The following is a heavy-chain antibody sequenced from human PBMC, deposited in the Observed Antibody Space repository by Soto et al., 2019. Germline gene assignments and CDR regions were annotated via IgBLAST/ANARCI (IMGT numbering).Heavy chain of an antibody. Sequence: GGSLRLSCAASGLTFSSYAMSWVRQAPGKGLEWVSGITASDGGTYYADSVKGRFTISRDNSKNTLYLQMNSLRAEDTAVYYCAKDENGYSYGYLFDYWGQGTLVTVSS. D-gene: IGHD5-18*01. CDR1: GLTFSSYA. J-gene: IGHJ4*02. V-gene: IGHV3-23*01. CDR3: AKDENGYSYGYLFDY. CDR2: ITASDGGT.